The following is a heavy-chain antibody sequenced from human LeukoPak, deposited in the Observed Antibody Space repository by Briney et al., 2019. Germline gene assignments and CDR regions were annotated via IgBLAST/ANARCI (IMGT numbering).Heavy chain of an antibody. CDR2: ISVYNGKT. J-gene: IGHJ5*02. CDR1: GYTFNTYG. D-gene: IGHD2-15*01. V-gene: IGHV1-18*01. CDR3: ARAGAVVDNWFDP. Sequence: GASVKVSCKASGYTFNTYGITWVRHAPAQGLEWMGWISVYNGKTKCAQKLQDRVTMTTDTSTTTAYMELRSLRSDDTAVYYCARAGAVVDNWFDPWGQGTLVTVSS.